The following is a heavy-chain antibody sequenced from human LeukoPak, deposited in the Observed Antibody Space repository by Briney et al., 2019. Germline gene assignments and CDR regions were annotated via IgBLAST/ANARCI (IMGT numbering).Heavy chain of an antibody. D-gene: IGHD1-26*01. CDR1: GGSISSSNW. Sequence: SGTLSLTCAVSGGSISSSNWWNWVRQPPGKGLEWIGEIYLSGRTTYNPSLKSRVTISVDTSKKQFSLKLSSVTAADTAFYYCARYIVSYPHDAFDIWGQGTMVTVSS. J-gene: IGHJ3*02. V-gene: IGHV4-4*02. CDR2: IYLSGRT. CDR3: ARYIVSYPHDAFDI.